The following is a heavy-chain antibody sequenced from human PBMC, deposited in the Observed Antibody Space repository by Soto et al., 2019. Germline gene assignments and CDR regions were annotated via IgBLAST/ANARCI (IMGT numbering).Heavy chain of an antibody. J-gene: IGHJ2*01. CDR1: GFTLTGFG. Sequence: QLQLVQSGAEVKNPGASVTVSCKASGFTLTGFGITWVRQAPGQGLEWMGWITASNGNTNYAQNLQGRVTMTTDTSTSTAYMELWHLRSDDTAVYYCARGYSYGSYWYFDLWGRGTLVTVSS. CDR2: ITASNGNT. CDR3: ARGYSYGSYWYFDL. D-gene: IGHD5-18*01. V-gene: IGHV1-18*04.